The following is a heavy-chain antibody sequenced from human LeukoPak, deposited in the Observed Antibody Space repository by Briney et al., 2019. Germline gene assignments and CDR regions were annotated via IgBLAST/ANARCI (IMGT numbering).Heavy chain of an antibody. Sequence: SETLSLTCTVSGGSISSGGYYWSWIRQPPGKALEWIGYIYDSGSTYYSPSLKSRITTSVDTSKSQFSLKLSSVTAADTAVYYCARCYGSGDVFDIWGQGTMVTVSS. D-gene: IGHD3-10*01. J-gene: IGHJ3*02. V-gene: IGHV4-31*03. CDR1: GGSISSGGYY. CDR3: ARCYGSGDVFDI. CDR2: IYDSGST.